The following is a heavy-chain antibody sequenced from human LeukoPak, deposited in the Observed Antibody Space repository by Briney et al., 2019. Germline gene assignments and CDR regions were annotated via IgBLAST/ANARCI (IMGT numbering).Heavy chain of an antibody. CDR2: INHSGST. CDR3: ARVGSGYSSSWLPYYYYGMDV. CDR1: GGSFSGYY. D-gene: IGHD6-13*01. V-gene: IGHV4-34*01. J-gene: IGHJ6*02. Sequence: SETLSLTCAVYGGSFSGYYWSWTRQPPGKGLEWIGEINHSGSTNYNPSLKSRVTISVDTSKNQFSLKLSSVTAADTAVYYCARVGSGYSSSWLPYYYYGMDVWGQGTTVTVSS.